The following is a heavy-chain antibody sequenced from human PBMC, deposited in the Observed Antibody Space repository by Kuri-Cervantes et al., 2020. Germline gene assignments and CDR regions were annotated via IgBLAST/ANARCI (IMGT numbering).Heavy chain of an antibody. CDR1: GYSFSNYW. V-gene: IGHV5-51*01. D-gene: IGHD2-21*01. J-gene: IGHJ3*02. CDR2: IYPGDSDT. Sequence: GESLKISCKGSGYSFSNYWIGWVRQMPGKGLELMGIIYPGDSDTRYSPSFQGQVTISADKSISTAYLRWISLKASDSAMYYCARHEVRGGEDAEIGHAFDIWGQGTKVTVSS. CDR3: ARHEVRGGEDAEIGHAFDI.